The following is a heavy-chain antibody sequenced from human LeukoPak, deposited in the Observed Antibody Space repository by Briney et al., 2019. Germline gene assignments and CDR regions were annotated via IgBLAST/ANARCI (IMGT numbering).Heavy chain of an antibody. CDR2: ISSSGSTI. CDR1: GFTFSDYY. Sequence: PGGSLRLSCAASGFTFSDYYMSWIRQAPGKGLEWVSYISSSGSTIYYADSVKGRFTISRDNAKNSPYLQMNSLRAEDTAVYYCARDEGSSENWNYAQYWGQGTLVTVSS. D-gene: IGHD1-7*01. V-gene: IGHV3-11*04. CDR3: ARDEGSSENWNYAQY. J-gene: IGHJ4*02.